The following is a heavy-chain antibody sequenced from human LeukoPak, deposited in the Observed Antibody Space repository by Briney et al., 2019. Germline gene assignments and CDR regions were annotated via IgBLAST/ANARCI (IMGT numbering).Heavy chain of an antibody. CDR1: GFTFDDYG. J-gene: IGHJ4*02. CDR3: VTEVSGSFPT. D-gene: IGHD1-26*01. Sequence: GGSLRLSCAASGFTFDDYGMSWVRQAPGKGLEWVSGINWNGGSTGYADSVKGRITISRDNAKNSLYLQMNSLKNEDTAVYYCVTEVSGSFPTWGQGTLVTVSS. CDR2: INWNGGST. V-gene: IGHV3-20*04.